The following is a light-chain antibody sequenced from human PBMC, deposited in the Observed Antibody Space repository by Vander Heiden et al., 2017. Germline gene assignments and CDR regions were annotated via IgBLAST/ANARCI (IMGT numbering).Light chain of an antibody. CDR1: QTVSSSS. Sequence: EIVLTQSPATLSLSPGDRATLSCRPSQTVSSSSLAWYQQKPGQAPRLLIYATSSRANGIPDRFSGSGSGTDFTLTVSRLEPEDFAVYYCQQYGSLWTFGQGTKVEIK. CDR2: ATS. J-gene: IGKJ1*01. CDR3: QQYGSLWT. V-gene: IGKV3-20*01.